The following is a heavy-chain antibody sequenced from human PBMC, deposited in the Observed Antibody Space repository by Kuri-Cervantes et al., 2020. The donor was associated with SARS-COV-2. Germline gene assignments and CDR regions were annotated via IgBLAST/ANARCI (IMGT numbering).Heavy chain of an antibody. CDR1: GYTFTSYY. CDR2: INPSGGRT. CDR3: ARSISGITGTTAAFDI. D-gene: IGHD1-20*01. V-gene: IGHV1-46*01. Sequence: ASVKVSCKASGYTFTSYYMHWVRQAPGQGLEWMGIINPSGGRTSYAQKFQGRVTMTRDTSTSTVYMELSSLRSEDTAVYYCARSISGITGTTAAFDIWGQGTMVTVSS. J-gene: IGHJ3*02.